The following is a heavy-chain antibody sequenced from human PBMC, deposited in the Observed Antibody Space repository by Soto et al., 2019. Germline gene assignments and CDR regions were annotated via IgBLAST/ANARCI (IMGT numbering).Heavy chain of an antibody. Sequence: GASVKVSCKASGGTFSSYAISWVRQAPGQGLEWMGGIIPIFGTANYAQKFQGRVTITADESTSTAYMELSSLRSEDTAVYYCVKYYDSSGPFDYWGQGTLVTVSS. D-gene: IGHD3-22*01. V-gene: IGHV1-69*13. CDR1: GGTFSSYA. J-gene: IGHJ4*02. CDR3: VKYYDSSGPFDY. CDR2: IIPIFGTA.